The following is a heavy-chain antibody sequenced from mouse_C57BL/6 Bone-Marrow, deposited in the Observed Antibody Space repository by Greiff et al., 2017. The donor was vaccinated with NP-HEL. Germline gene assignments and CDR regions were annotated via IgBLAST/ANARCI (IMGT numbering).Heavy chain of an antibody. D-gene: IGHD4-1*01. J-gene: IGHJ3*01. V-gene: IGHV1-59*01. Sequence: QVQLQQPGAELVRPGTSVKLSCKASGYTFTSYWMHWVKQRPGQGLEWIGVIDPSDSYTNYNQKFKGKATLTVDTSSSTAYMQLSSLTSEDSAVYYCAREENWDRGGLAYWGQGTLVTVSA. CDR1: GYTFTSYW. CDR3: AREENWDRGGLAY. CDR2: IDPSDSYT.